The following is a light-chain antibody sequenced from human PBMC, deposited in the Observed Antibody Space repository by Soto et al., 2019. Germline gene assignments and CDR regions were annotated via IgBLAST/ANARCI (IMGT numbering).Light chain of an antibody. CDR1: SSNIGSNA. CDR2: TDN. CDR3: EAWDGSLNAYV. J-gene: IGLJ1*01. Sequence: QSVLTQPPSASGTPGQRVTISCSGSSSNIGSNAVNWYQQFPGTAPKLLIYTDNQRPSGVPARFSGSKSGTSASLAISGLPSEDEADYFCEAWDGSLNAYVFGTGTKVTVL. V-gene: IGLV1-44*01.